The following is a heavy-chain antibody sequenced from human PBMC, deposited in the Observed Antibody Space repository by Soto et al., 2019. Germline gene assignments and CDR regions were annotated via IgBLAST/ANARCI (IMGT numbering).Heavy chain of an antibody. D-gene: IGHD1-26*01. CDR1: GFTFSNYG. V-gene: IGHV3-33*01. CDR2: IWYDGSRK. Sequence: GGSLRLSCAVSGFTFSNYGMHWVRQAPGKGLEWVAVIWYDGSRKYYADSVKGRFTISRDNSKNTLYLQMDSLRAEDMAVYYCARGVGSDSHYMDAWRKGTTVPVSS. CDR3: ARGVGSDSHYMDA. J-gene: IGHJ6*03.